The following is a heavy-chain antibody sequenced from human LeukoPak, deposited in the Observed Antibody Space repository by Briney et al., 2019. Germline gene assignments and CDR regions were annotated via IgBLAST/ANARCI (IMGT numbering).Heavy chain of an antibody. Sequence: GGSLRLPCAASGFTFSNAWMSWVRQAPGKGLEWVGRIKSKTYGGTTDYAAPVKGRFTISRDDSKDTVYLEMNSLKTEDTAVYYCTTATSYWGQGSLVTVSS. J-gene: IGHJ4*02. CDR2: IKSKTYGGTT. V-gene: IGHV3-15*01. CDR3: TTATSY. CDR1: GFTFSNAW.